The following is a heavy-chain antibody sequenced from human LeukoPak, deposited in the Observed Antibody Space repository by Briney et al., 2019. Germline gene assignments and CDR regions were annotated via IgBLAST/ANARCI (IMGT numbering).Heavy chain of an antibody. CDR2: INTHGNTA. J-gene: IGHJ4*02. CDR3: VREKKGTITDFDY. D-gene: IGHD1-1*01. V-gene: IGHV3-74*01. Sequence: PGGSLRLSCAVSGFKFNSYWMNWVRQVPGKGLVWVAHINTHGNTANYADSVKGRFTISRDNAKSTLYLQMNSLRAEDTAVYYCVREKKGTITDFDYWGQGTLVTVSS. CDR1: GFKFNSYW.